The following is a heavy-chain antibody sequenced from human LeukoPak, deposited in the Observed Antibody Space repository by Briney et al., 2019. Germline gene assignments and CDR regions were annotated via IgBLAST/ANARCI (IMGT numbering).Heavy chain of an antibody. D-gene: IGHD3-3*01. V-gene: IGHV4-59*01. CDR3: ARDSLTIHAFDI. J-gene: IGHJ3*02. CDR2: IYYSGST. CDR1: GGTISSYY. Sequence: SETLSLTCTASGGTISSYYWHWIRQPPGKGLEWIGYIYYSGSTTYNPPLKSRVTISVDTSKNQFSLKLSTVPAADTAVYYCARDSLTIHAFDIWGQGTMVTVSS.